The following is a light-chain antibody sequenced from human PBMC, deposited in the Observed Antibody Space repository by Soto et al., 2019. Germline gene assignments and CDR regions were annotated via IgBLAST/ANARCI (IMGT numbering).Light chain of an antibody. CDR1: SSDVGVYDF. CDR3: CSYTSSSTVL. CDR2: DVS. Sequence: QSALTQPASVSGSPGQSITISCTGTSSDVGVYDFVSWYQQHPAKAPKLLIYDVSYRPSGVSDRFSGSKSGNTASLTISGLQAEDEADDYCCSYTSSSTVLFGGGTKLTVL. V-gene: IGLV2-14*01. J-gene: IGLJ2*01.